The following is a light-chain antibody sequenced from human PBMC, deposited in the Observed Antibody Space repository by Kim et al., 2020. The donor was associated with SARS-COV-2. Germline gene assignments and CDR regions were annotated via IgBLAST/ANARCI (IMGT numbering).Light chain of an antibody. J-gene: IGLJ3*02. CDR3: QAWDSSTALV. CDR1: KLGDKY. V-gene: IGLV3-1*01. CDR2: QDS. Sequence: VSPGQTASITCSGDKLGDKYACWYQQKPGPSPVLVIYQDSKRPSGIPGRFSGSNSGNTATLTISGTQAMDEADYYCQAWDSSTALVFGGGTQLTV.